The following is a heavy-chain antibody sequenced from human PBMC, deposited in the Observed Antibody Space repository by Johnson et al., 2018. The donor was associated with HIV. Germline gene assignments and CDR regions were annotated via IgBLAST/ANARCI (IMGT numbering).Heavy chain of an antibody. V-gene: IGHV3-15*01. CDR1: GFTFSKAW. D-gene: IGHD6-13*01. Sequence: VQLVESGGGVVQPGGSLRLSCAVSGFTFSKAWMSWVRQAPGKGLEWVGQINTKTDGGTTDYAAPVKGRFTISRDDSNNTLYLQMNSLKTEDTAVYSCTTGPIAARRGAFDIWGRGTMVTVSS. J-gene: IGHJ3*02. CDR3: TTGPIAARRGAFDI. CDR2: INTKTDGGTT.